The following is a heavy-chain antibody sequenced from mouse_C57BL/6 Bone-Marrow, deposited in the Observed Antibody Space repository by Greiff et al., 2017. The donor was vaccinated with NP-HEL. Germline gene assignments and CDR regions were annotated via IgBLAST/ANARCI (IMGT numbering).Heavy chain of an antibody. D-gene: IGHD2-2*01. CDR1: GFSLTSYA. CDR2: IWTGGGT. Sequence: VKLMESGPGLVAPSQSLSITCTVSGFSLTSYAISWVRQPPGKGLEWLGVIWTGGGTNYNSALKSRLSISNDNSKSQVFLKMNSMQTDDTARYYCARKRVWLRRGHYAMDYWGQGTTVTVSS. CDR3: ARKRVWLRRGHYAMDY. V-gene: IGHV2-9-1*01. J-gene: IGHJ4*01.